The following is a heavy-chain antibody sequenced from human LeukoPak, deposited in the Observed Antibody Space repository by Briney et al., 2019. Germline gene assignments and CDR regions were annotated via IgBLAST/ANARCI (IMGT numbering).Heavy chain of an antibody. V-gene: IGHV4-31*03. D-gene: IGHD4-17*01. Sequence: SETLSLTCTVSGGSISSGVYYWNWIRQHPGKGLEWIGYIYYSGSTYYNPSLKSRVTISVDTSKNQVSLKLSSVTAADTAVYYCARDGHYGDPRPFEYSGQGTLVTVSS. CDR1: GGSISSGVYY. CDR2: IYYSGST. J-gene: IGHJ4*02. CDR3: ARDGHYGDPRPFEY.